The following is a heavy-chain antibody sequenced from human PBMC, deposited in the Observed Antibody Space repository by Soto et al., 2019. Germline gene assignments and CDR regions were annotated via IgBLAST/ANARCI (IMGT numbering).Heavy chain of an antibody. D-gene: IGHD4-17*01. CDR2: INHSGST. CDR1: GGSFSGYY. V-gene: IGHV4-34*01. Sequence: SETLSLTCAVYGGSFSGYYWSWIRQPPGKGLEWIGEINHSGSTNYNPSLKSRVTISVDTSKNQFSLKLSSVTAADTAVYYCARELADYGDYGIEYGMDGWGQGTKVTVSS. J-gene: IGHJ6*02. CDR3: ARELADYGDYGIEYGMDG.